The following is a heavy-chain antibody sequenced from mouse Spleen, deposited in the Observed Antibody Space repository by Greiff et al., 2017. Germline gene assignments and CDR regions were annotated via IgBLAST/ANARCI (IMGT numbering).Heavy chain of an antibody. CDR3: ARTYYGNYEYFDV. J-gene: IGHJ1*01. CDR2: IWGDGST. V-gene: IGHV2-6-7*01. D-gene: IGHD2-10*01. Sequence: QVQLQQSGPGLVAPSQSLSITCTVSGFSLTGYGVNWVRQPPGKGLEWLGMIWGDGSTDYNSALKSRLSISKDNSKSQVFLKMNSLQTDDTARYYCARTYYGNYEYFDVWGAGTTVTVSS. CDR1: GFSLTGYG.